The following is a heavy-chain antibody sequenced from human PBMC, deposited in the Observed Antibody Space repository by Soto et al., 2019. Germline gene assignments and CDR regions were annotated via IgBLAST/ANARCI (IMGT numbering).Heavy chain of an antibody. CDR3: AKAGVYYDSPFDY. Sequence: GGSLRLSCAASGFTFSSYGMHWVRQAPGKGLEWVAVISYDGSNKYYADSVKGRFTISRDNSKNTLYLQMNSLRAEDTAVYYCAKAGVYYDSPFDYWGQGTLVTVSS. D-gene: IGHD3-3*01. V-gene: IGHV3-30*18. J-gene: IGHJ4*02. CDR2: ISYDGSNK. CDR1: GFTFSSYG.